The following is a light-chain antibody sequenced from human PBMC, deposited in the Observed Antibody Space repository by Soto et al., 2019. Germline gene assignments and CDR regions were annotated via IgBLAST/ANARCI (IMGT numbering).Light chain of an antibody. V-gene: IGKV3-20*01. CDR3: QQYGSSPPYT. CDR2: GAS. Sequence: EIVLTQSPGTLSLSPGERATLSCRASQSVSSSYLAWYQQKPGQAPRLLIYGASSRATDIPDRFSGIGSGTDFNLTISRQEPEDFAVYYCQQYGSSPPYTFGQGTKLEIK. J-gene: IGKJ2*01. CDR1: QSVSSSY.